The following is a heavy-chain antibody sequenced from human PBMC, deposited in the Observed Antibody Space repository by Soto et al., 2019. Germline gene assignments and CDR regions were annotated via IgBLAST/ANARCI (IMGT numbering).Heavy chain of an antibody. CDR3: AKDTDLEGTTVYYYGMDV. J-gene: IGHJ6*02. Sequence: PGGSLRLSCAASGFTFSSYAMSWVRQAPGKGLEWVSAISGSGGSTYYADSVKGRFTISRDNSKNTLYLQMNSLRAEDTAVYYCAKDTDLEGTTVYYYGMDVWGQGTTVTVSS. CDR2: ISGSGGST. CDR1: GFTFSSYA. D-gene: IGHD1-1*01. V-gene: IGHV3-23*01.